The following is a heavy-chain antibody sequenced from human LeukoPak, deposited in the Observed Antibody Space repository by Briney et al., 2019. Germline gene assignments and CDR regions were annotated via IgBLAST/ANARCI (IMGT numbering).Heavy chain of an antibody. CDR2: TKAKVDNYVT. CDR1: GFTVSRNY. V-gene: IGHV3-72*01. CDR3: ARDNIGSYDY. J-gene: IGHJ4*02. D-gene: IGHD3-10*01. Sequence: PGGSLRLSCAASGFTVSRNYMDWVRQTPRKGLEWIGRTKAKVDNYVTEYAASVKGRFTISRDESKSSLYLQMNSLKTEDTAVYYCARDNIGSYDYWGQGTRVTVSS.